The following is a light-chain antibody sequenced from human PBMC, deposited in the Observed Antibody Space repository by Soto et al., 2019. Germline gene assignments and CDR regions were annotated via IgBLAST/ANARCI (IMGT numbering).Light chain of an antibody. V-gene: IGKV3-20*01. Sequence: EVVLTQSPGTLSLSPGERATLSCRASQSVSSYLAWYQQKPGQAPRLLIYGASSRATGIPDRFSGSGSGTDFTLTISRLEPEDFAVYYCQQYGSSRVTFGPGTKVHI. CDR2: GAS. CDR1: QSVSSY. CDR3: QQYGSSRVT. J-gene: IGKJ3*01.